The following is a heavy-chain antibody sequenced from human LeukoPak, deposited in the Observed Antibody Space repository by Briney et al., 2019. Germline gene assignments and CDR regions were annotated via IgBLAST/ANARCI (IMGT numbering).Heavy chain of an antibody. CDR2: IYYSGST. J-gene: IGHJ3*02. CDR1: GGSISSGGYH. V-gene: IGHV4-31*03. Sequence: PSETLSLTCTVSGGSISSGGYHWSWIRQHPGKGLEWIGYIYYSGSTYYNPSLKSRVTISVDTSKNQFSLKLSSVTAADTAVYYCARDAIVVYAFDIWGQGTMVTVSS. D-gene: IGHD2-15*01. CDR3: ARDAIVVYAFDI.